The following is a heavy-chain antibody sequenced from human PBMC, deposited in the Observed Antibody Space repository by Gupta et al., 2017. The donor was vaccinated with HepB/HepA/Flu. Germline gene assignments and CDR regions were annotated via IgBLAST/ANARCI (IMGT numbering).Heavy chain of an antibody. CDR1: GGTFSSYA. CDR3: ARGKDPTYYYDSSGHVYFDY. Sequence: QVQLVQSGAEVKKPGSSVKVSCKASGGTFSSYAISWVRQAPGQGLEWMGGIIPIFGTANYAQKFQGRVTITADESTSTAYMELSSLRSEDTAVYYCARGKDPTYYYDSSGHVYFDYWGQGTLVTVSS. V-gene: IGHV1-69*01. D-gene: IGHD3-22*01. J-gene: IGHJ4*02. CDR2: IIPIFGTA.